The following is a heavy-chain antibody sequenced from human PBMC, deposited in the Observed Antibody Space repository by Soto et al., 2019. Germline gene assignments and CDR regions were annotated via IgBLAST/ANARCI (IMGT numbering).Heavy chain of an antibody. V-gene: IGHV1-69*01. J-gene: IGHJ6*02. CDR1: GGTFSSYA. CDR3: ASSISGYYGMDV. D-gene: IGHD3-10*01. Sequence: QVQLVQSGAEVKKPGSSVKVSCKASGGTFSSYAISWVRQAPGQGLEWMGGIIPTFGTANYAQKFQGRVTITADESTSNAYMELSSLRSEDTAVYYCASSISGYYGMDVWGQGTTVTVSS. CDR2: IIPTFGTA.